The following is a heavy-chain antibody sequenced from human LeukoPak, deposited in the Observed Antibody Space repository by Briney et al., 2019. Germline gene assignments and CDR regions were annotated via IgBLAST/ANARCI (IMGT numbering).Heavy chain of an antibody. V-gene: IGHV4-39*01. J-gene: IGHJ3*02. CDR2: IYYSGST. D-gene: IGHD3-3*01. CDR1: GGSISSSSYY. Sequence: SETLSLTCTVSGGSISSSSYYWGWIRQPPGKGLEWIGSIYYSGSTYYNPSLKSRVTISVDTSKNQFSLKLSSVTAADTAVYYCARHPGTIFGVADDAFDIWGQGTMVTVSS. CDR3: ARHPGTIFGVADDAFDI.